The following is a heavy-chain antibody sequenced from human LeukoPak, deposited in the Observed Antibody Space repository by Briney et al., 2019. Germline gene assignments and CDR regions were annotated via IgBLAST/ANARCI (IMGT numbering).Heavy chain of an antibody. CDR3: AKDAGSGSSLFFDY. V-gene: IGHV3-23*01. CDR1: GFTFSAYG. D-gene: IGHD3-10*01. J-gene: IGHJ4*02. CDR2: ISSDGRNT. Sequence: PGGSLRLSCADSGFTFSAYGMTWVRQAPGKSLEWVSTISSDGRNTHYADSVKGRFTISRDNSKNTLFLQMNSLRADDTAVYYCAKDAGSGSSLFFDYWGQGTLVTVSS.